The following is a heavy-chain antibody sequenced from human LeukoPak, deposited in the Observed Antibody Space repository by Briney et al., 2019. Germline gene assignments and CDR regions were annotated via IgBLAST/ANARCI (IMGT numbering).Heavy chain of an antibody. CDR3: ARGRHDILTGSIYYYYMDV. Sequence: GGSLRLSCAASEFTFSSYNMNWVRQAPGKGLEWVSSISSFSSYIYYADSVKGRFTISRDNAKNSLYLQMSSLRAEDTAVYYCARGRHDILTGSIYYYYMDVWGKGTTVTISS. D-gene: IGHD3-9*01. V-gene: IGHV3-21*04. CDR1: EFTFSSYN. CDR2: ISSFSSYI. J-gene: IGHJ6*03.